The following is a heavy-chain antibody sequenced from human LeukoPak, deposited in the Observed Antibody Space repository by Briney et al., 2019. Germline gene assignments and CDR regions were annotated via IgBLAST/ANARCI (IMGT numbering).Heavy chain of an antibody. Sequence: PSETLSLTCAVYGGSFSGYYWSWIRQPPGKGLEWIGEINHSGSTNYNPSLKSRVTISVDTSKNQFSLKLSSVTAADTAVYYCARDPSPYYYDSSGYYYCPWGQGTLVTVSS. CDR3: ARDPSPYYYDSSGYYYCP. CDR1: GGSFSGYY. CDR2: INHSGST. V-gene: IGHV4-34*01. D-gene: IGHD3-22*01. J-gene: IGHJ5*02.